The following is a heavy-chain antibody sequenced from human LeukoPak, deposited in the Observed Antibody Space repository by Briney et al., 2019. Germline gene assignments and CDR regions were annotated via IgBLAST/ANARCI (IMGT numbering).Heavy chain of an antibody. Sequence: PSETLSLTCIVSGDSISSGDYYWPWIRQPPGKGLEWIGYIYYKGNTYYNPSLESRVSISIDTSKNQFSLKLSSVTAADTAVYYCARGQTTYCGGDCYSYYFDYWGQGTLVTVSS. CDR2: IYYKGNT. CDR3: ARGQTTYCGGDCYSYYFDY. V-gene: IGHV4-30-4*01. CDR1: GDSISSGDYY. D-gene: IGHD2-21*02. J-gene: IGHJ4*02.